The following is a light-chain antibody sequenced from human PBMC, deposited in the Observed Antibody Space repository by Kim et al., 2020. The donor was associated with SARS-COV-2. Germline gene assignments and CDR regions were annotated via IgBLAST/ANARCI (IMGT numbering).Light chain of an antibody. CDR3: SSYTSRDTLV. Sequence: QSALTQPASVSGSPGQSITISCTGTSSDVGGYDYVSWFQQHPGKAPKLVIFDVTDRPSGVSNLFSGSKSGNTASLTISGLQAEDEADYYCSSYTSRDTLVFGGGTQLTVL. CDR1: SSDVGGYDY. J-gene: IGLJ2*01. CDR2: DVT. V-gene: IGLV2-14*03.